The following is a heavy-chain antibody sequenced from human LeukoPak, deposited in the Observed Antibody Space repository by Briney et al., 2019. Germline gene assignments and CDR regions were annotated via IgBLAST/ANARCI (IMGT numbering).Heavy chain of an antibody. J-gene: IGHJ4*02. CDR3: ARDGDYDILTGYPDY. Sequence: GGSLRLSCAASGFTFSSYGMHWVRQAPGKRLEWVAVIWYDGSNKYYADSVKGRFTISRDNSKNTLYLQMNGLRAEDTAVYYCARDGDYDILTGYPDYWGQGTLVTASS. CDR2: IWYDGSNK. D-gene: IGHD3-9*01. CDR1: GFTFSSYG. V-gene: IGHV3-33*01.